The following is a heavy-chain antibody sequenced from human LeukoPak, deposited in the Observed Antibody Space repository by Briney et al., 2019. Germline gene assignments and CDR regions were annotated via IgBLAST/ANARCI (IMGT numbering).Heavy chain of an antibody. Sequence: SETVSLTCTVSGGSMSSYYWVWMRPPTGKGLVWMGSIYYSGSTQYHPSHKSRVTISVDTSKREFSQTLSCVTAAHTAVYYCAGARYSWFDPWGQGTLVTVSS. CDR3: AGARYSWFDP. CDR2: IYYSGST. V-gene: IGHV4-59*01. J-gene: IGHJ5*02. CDR1: GGSMSSYY.